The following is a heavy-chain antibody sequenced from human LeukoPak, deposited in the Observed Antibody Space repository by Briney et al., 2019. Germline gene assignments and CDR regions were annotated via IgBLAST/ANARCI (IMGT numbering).Heavy chain of an antibody. CDR1: GFTFRDHW. CDR3: ACMEQK. D-gene: IGHD1-1*01. V-gene: IGHV3-7*01. CDR2: INDDGRQE. Sequence: PGGPLRLSCATSGFTFRDHWMTWVRQAPGKGLECLASINDDGRQEYYVDSVKGRFTISRDNAKNTLYLQMNSLRAEDTAVYYCACMEQKWGQGTLVTVSS. J-gene: IGHJ4*02.